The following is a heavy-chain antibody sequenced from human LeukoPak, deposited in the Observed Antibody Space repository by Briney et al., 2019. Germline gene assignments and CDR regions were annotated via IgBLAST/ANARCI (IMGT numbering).Heavy chain of an antibody. Sequence: ETLSLTCTVSGGSISSGGYYWSWVRQAPGKGLEWVSVIYSGGSTYYADSVKGRFTISRDNSKNTLYLQMNSLRAEDTAVYYCARDLGGVSDYWGQGTLVTVSS. CDR1: GGSISSGGYY. CDR2: IYSGGST. D-gene: IGHD1-26*01. J-gene: IGHJ4*02. CDR3: ARDLGGVSDY. V-gene: IGHV3-53*01.